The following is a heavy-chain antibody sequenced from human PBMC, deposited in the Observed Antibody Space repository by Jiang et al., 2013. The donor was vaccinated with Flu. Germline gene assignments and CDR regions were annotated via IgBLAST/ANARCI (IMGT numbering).Heavy chain of an antibody. CDR2: INPNSGGT. V-gene: IGHV1-2*02. CDR3: ARDSYGSGSYPPMSSLTNYGMDV. D-gene: IGHD3-10*01. Sequence: GAEVKKPGASVKVSCKASGYTFTSYDINWVRQAPGQGLEWMGWINPNSGGTNYAQKFQGRVTMTRDTSISTAYMELSRLRSDDTAVYYCARDSYGSGSYPPMSSLTNYGMDVWGQGTTVTVSS. CDR1: GYTFTSYD. J-gene: IGHJ6*02.